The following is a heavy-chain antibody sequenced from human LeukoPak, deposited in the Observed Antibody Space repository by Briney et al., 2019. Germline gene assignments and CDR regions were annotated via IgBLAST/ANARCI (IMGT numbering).Heavy chain of an antibody. CDR2: IKSKTNDETT. CDR1: GFTFNNAW. V-gene: IGHV3-15*01. Sequence: SGGSLRLSCAASGFTFNNAWMSWVRQAPGKGLEWVGRIKSKTNDETTDYAAPVKGRFTISRDNSKNTLYLQMNSLRAEDTAVYYCATEAYCSGGSCPDYWGQGTLVTVSS. CDR3: ATEAYCSGGSCPDY. D-gene: IGHD2-15*01. J-gene: IGHJ4*02.